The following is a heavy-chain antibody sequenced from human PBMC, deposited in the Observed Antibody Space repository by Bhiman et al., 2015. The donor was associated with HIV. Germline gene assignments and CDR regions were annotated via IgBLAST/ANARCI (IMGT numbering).Heavy chain of an antibody. CDR3: AREGREATMDCPDY. D-gene: IGHD5-12*01. CDR2: ISSSGIIK. V-gene: IGHV3-48*03. Sequence: EVQLVESGGGLVQPGGSLRLSCVASGFTFSSXEVNWVRQAPGKGLEWVAYISSSGIIKYYADSVKGRFTISRDNANNSVFLQMNSLRAEDTAVYYCAREGREATMDCPDYWGQGTLVTVSS. CDR1: GFTFSSXE. J-gene: IGHJ4*02.